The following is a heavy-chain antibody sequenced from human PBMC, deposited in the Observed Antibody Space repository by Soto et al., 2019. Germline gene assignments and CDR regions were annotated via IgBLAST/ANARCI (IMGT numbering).Heavy chain of an antibody. J-gene: IGHJ5*02. V-gene: IGHV4-31*03. CDR1: GGSISSGGYS. D-gene: IGHD5-12*01. Sequence: SETLSLTCTVSGGSISSGGYSWSWIRQHPGKGLEWIGYIYHSGSPYYNPSLKSRVIISEVTSKNQFSLKLSSVTAADTAAYYCARDCMYRGYDHYNPWGRGPLVT. CDR2: IYHSGSP. CDR3: ARDCMYRGYDHYNP.